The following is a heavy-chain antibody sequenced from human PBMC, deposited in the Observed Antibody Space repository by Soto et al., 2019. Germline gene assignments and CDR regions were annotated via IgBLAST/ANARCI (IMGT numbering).Heavy chain of an antibody. Sequence: QPGGSLRLSCVASGFTLSNHWMHWVRQAPGKGLEWVSHINTDGTITSYADSVEGRFTISRDNAKNALYLEMSSLRADDTAVYFCSRVEGRYCSSASCYTDYWGQGTLVTVSS. CDR2: INTDGTIT. D-gene: IGHD2-2*02. CDR1: GFTLSNHW. J-gene: IGHJ4*02. V-gene: IGHV3-74*01. CDR3: SRVEGRYCSSASCYTDY.